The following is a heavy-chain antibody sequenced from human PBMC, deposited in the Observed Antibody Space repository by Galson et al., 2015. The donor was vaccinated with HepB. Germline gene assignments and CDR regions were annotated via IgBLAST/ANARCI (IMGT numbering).Heavy chain of an antibody. V-gene: IGHV6-1*01. J-gene: IGHJ6*02. CDR3: ARDPEGYCSGGSCYLGYYYYGMDV. CDR1: GDSVSSNSAA. Sequence: CAISGDSVSSNSAAWNWIRQSPSRGLEWLGRTYYRSKWYNDYAVSVKSRITINPDTSKNQFSLQLNSVTPEDTAVYYCARDPEGYCSGGSCYLGYYYYGMDVWGQGTTVTVSS. CDR2: TYYRSKWYN. D-gene: IGHD2-15*01.